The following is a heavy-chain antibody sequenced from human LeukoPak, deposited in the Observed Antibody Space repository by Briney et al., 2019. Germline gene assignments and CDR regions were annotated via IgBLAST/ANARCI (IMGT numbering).Heavy chain of an antibody. D-gene: IGHD5-18*01. CDR3: ARGALDTKTRFDY. Sequence: SETLSLTCTASGGTISGYYWSWLRQPPGKGLEWIGYIYYSGSTKYNPSLKSRVTISVDASKNQFSLRLSSLTAADTAVYYCARGALDTKTRFDYWGQGTLVTVSS. V-gene: IGHV4-59*01. CDR2: IYYSGST. CDR1: GGTISGYY. J-gene: IGHJ4*02.